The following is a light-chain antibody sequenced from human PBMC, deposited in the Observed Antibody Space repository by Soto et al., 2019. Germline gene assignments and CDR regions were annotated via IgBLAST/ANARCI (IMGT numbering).Light chain of an antibody. CDR1: QSISSY. Sequence: DIQMTQSPSSLSASVGDRVTITCRARQSISSYLNWYQQKPGKAPKLLIYAASSLQSGVPSRFSGSGSGTDFTLTIRSLHPEDFATYYCQQSYSTPPTFGQGTKVDIK. CDR3: QQSYSTPPT. CDR2: AAS. J-gene: IGKJ1*01. V-gene: IGKV1-39*01.